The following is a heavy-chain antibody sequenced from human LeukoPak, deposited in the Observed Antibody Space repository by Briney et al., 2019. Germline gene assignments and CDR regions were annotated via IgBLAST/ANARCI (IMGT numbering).Heavy chain of an antibody. CDR2: FDPEDGET. CDR1: GYGLTVLS. V-gene: IGHV1-24*01. CDR3: ATDLILQTTEGAFDI. J-gene: IGHJ3*02. Sequence: ASVTVSCKVSGYGLTVLSMRWVRQGPGKGLGWMGGFDPEDGETIYAQKFQGRVTMTEDTSTDTTYMELSSLRSEDTAVYYCATDLILQTTEGAFDIWGQGTMVTVSS. D-gene: IGHD2-21*01.